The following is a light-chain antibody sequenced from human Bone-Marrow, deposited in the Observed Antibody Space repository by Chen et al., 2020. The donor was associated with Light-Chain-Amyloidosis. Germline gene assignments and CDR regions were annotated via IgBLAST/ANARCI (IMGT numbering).Light chain of an antibody. CDR1: NIGSTS. J-gene: IGLJ3*02. Sequence: SSVLTQPSSVSVAPGQTATIACGGNNIGSTSVHWYQQTPGQAPLLIVYDDSDRPAGIPERFAGSNSGTTATLTSSRVEAGDEADYYCQVWDRSSDRPVFGGGTKLTVL. V-gene: IGLV3-21*02. CDR3: QVWDRSSDRPV. CDR2: DDS.